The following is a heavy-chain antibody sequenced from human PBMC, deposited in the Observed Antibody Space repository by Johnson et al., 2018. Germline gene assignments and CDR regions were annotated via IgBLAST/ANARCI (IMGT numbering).Heavy chain of an antibody. J-gene: IGHJ3*01. V-gene: IGHV4-59*01. D-gene: IGHD4-11*01. Sequence: QVQLQESGPGLVKPSETLSLTCSVSGGSINNFYWSWIRQPPGKGLEWIGYIYYSGSTHYNPSLESRVTISVDTSKNQFSLKLTSVTTADTAVYYCARQTVTNAFALWGQGTMVTVSS. CDR2: IYYSGST. CDR1: GGSINNFY. CDR3: ARQTVTNAFAL.